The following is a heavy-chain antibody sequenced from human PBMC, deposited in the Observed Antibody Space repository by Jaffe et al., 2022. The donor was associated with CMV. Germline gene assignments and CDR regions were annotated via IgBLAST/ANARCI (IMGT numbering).Heavy chain of an antibody. V-gene: IGHV3-21*01. CDR3: ARDWGEVFWYFDL. CDR1: GFTFSSYS. J-gene: IGHJ2*01. Sequence: EVQLVESGGGLVKPGGSLRLSCAASGFTFSSYSMNWVRQAPGKGLEWVSSISSSSSYIYYADSVKGRFTISRDNAKNSLYLQMNSLRAEDTAVYYCARDWGEVFWYFDLWGRGTLVTVSS. D-gene: IGHD3-16*01. CDR2: ISSSSSYI.